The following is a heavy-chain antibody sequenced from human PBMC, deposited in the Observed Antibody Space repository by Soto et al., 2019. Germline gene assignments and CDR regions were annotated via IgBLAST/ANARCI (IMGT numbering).Heavy chain of an antibody. CDR3: ARATTTVTTRPTLGY. V-gene: IGHV3-74*01. CDR1: GFTFSRYW. CDR2: LDREGSGT. Sequence: EVQLVESGGGLVQPGGSLRLSCAASGFTFSRYWMHWVRQTPGKGLVWVSRLDREGSGTAYADSVKGRFTISRDNAKNTLYLQMNSLSAEVTAVYYCARATTTVTTRPTLGYWGQGTLVTVSS. J-gene: IGHJ4*02. D-gene: IGHD4-17*01.